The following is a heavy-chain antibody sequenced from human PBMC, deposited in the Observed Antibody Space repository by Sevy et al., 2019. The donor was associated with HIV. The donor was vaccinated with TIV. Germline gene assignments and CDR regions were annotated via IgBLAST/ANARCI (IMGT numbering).Heavy chain of an antibody. D-gene: IGHD2-2*02. CDR2: ISDSSNYI. J-gene: IGHJ3*02. CDR3: ARRYCSLTSCYMHDAFDI. V-gene: IGHV3-21*01. CDR1: GFTFSSYS. Sequence: GGSLRLSCAASGFTFSSYSMNWVRRAPGKGLEWVSSISDSSNYIYYADSVKGRFTISRDNAKNSLYLQMNSLRAEDTAVYYCARRYCSLTSCYMHDAFDIWGQGTMVTVSS.